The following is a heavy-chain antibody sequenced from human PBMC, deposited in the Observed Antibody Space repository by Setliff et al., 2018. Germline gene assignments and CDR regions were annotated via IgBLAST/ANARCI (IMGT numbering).Heavy chain of an antibody. D-gene: IGHD2-15*01. CDR2: INIGGGSA. CDR3: SRLVRYCTRTSCQRLSGGEF. V-gene: IGHV1-46*01. CDR1: GYSFTSHY. J-gene: IGHJ4*02. Sequence: GASVKVSCKTSGYSFTSHYMYWLRQAPGQGPEWMGIINIGGGSASYAQKFQDRVTMTRDTSTSTAYMELTSLGSDDTAVYYCSRLVRYCTRTSCQRLSGGEFWGQGTLVTVSS.